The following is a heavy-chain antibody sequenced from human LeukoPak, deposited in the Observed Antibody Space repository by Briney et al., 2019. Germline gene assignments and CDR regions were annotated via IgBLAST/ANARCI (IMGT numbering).Heavy chain of an antibody. J-gene: IGHJ6*02. V-gene: IGHV3-48*03. Sequence: GGSLRLSCAASGFTFSSYEMNWVRQAPGKGLEWVSYISSSGSTIYYADSVKGRLTISRDNAKNSLYLQMNSLRAEDTAVYYCARESCSSTSCYSYYYYYYGMDVWGQGTTVTVSS. CDR3: ARESCSSTSCYSYYYYYYGMDV. CDR1: GFTFSSYE. CDR2: ISSSGSTI. D-gene: IGHD2-2*01.